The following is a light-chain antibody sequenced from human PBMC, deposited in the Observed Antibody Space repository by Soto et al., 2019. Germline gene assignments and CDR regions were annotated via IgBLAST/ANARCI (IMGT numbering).Light chain of an antibody. CDR3: SSFTSVSTYV. Sequence: QSVLTQPPSASGSPGQSVTISCIGTSSDVGRYNYVSWYQHHPGKAPKLIIYEVTKRPSGVPDRFSGSKSGFTASLTISGLQAEDESHYYCSSFTSVSTYVFGTGTKVTVL. CDR2: EVT. J-gene: IGLJ1*01. CDR1: SSDVGRYNY. V-gene: IGLV2-8*01.